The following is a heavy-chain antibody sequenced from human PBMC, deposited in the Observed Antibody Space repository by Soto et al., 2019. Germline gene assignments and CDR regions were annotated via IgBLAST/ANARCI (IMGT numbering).Heavy chain of an antibody. J-gene: IGHJ4*02. V-gene: IGHV3-9*01. CDR2: ISWNSGSI. D-gene: IGHD3-3*01. Sequence: GGSLRLSCAASGFTFDDYAMHWVRQAPGKGLEWVSGISWNSGSIGYADSVKGRFTISRDNAKNTLYLQMNSLRAEDTAVYYCARVLVYYDFWSGPFDYWGQGTLVTVSS. CDR3: ARVLVYYDFWSGPFDY. CDR1: GFTFDDYA.